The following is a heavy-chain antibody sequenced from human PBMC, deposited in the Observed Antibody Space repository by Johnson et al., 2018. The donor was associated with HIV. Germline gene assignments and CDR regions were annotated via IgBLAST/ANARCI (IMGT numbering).Heavy chain of an antibody. CDR3: ARGFHSAFDI. CDR2: INEDGGRT. Sequence: DVQLVESGGGLVQPGGSLRLSCGVSGFTFTNYWLHWVRQAPGKGLVWVSHINEDGGRTDYADSVKGRSTISRDNAKNTLYLQVNSLRAEDTAVYYCARGFHSAFDIWGQGTMVTVSS. V-gene: IGHV3-74*01. D-gene: IGHD2/OR15-2a*01. J-gene: IGHJ3*02. CDR1: GFTFTNYW.